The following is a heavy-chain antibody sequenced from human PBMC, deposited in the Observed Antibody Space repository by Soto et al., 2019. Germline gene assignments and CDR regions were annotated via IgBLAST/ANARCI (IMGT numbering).Heavy chain of an antibody. Sequence: PSETLSLTCTVYARSFGGYYWTWIRQPPGKGLEWIGEVIHTGRTNYNPSLKGRVTISVDTSKNQFSLNLSSVTAADTAVYYCARSPRSSDFHCYFDFWGQGTQVTVSS. D-gene: IGHD2-21*02. CDR3: ARSPRSSDFHCYFDF. CDR2: VIHTGRT. V-gene: IGHV4-34*12. J-gene: IGHJ4*02. CDR1: ARSFGGYY.